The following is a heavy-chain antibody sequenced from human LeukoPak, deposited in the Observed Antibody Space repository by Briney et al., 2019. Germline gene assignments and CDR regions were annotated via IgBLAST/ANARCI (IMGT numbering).Heavy chain of an antibody. Sequence: SETLSLTCTVSGGSISSSSYYWGWIRQPPGKGLEWIGSIYYSGSTCYNASLKSRITIAVDTSKSQFSLKLSSVTAADTAVYYCARLNYYGFDYWGQGTLVTFSS. CDR2: IYYSGST. D-gene: IGHD1-26*01. V-gene: IGHV4-39*01. CDR1: GGSISSSSYY. J-gene: IGHJ4*02. CDR3: ARLNYYGFDY.